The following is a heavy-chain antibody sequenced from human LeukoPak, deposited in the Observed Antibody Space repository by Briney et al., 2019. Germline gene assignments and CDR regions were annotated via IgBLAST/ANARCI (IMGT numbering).Heavy chain of an antibody. D-gene: IGHD2-15*01. Sequence: KAGGSLRLSRAASGFTFSSYSINWVRQDPGKGLEWVSSISSSSSYIYYADSVKGRFTISRDNAKNSLYLQMNSLRAEDTALYYCARGAVVVAATDDAFEIWGQGTMVTVSS. V-gene: IGHV3-21*01. CDR2: ISSSSSYI. CDR1: GFTFSSYS. J-gene: IGHJ3*02. CDR3: ARGAVVVAATDDAFEI.